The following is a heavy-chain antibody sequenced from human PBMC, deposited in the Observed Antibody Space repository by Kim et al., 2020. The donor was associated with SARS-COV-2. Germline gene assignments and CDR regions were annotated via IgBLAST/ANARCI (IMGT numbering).Heavy chain of an antibody. D-gene: IGHD3-10*01. CDR3: ARDRATMVRGVLDY. J-gene: IGHJ4*02. Sequence: AYSVKSRFTLSRDKAKNSLYLQRNSLRAEDTSVYYCARDRATMVRGVLDYWGQGTLVTVSS. V-gene: IGHV3-11*04.